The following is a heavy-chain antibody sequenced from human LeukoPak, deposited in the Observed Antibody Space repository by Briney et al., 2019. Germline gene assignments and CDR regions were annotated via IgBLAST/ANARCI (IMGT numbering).Heavy chain of an antibody. D-gene: IGHD6-19*01. CDR2: INPNSGGT. CDR1: GYTFTGYY. J-gene: IGHJ6*02. V-gene: IGHV1-2*04. CDR3: ARESAVAGTNYYYYGMDV. Sequence: VASVKVSCKASGYTFTGYYMHWVRQAPGQGLEWMGWINPNSGGTNYAQKFQGWVTMTRDTSISTACMELSRLRSDDTAVYYCARESAVAGTNYYYYGMDVWGQGTTVTVSS.